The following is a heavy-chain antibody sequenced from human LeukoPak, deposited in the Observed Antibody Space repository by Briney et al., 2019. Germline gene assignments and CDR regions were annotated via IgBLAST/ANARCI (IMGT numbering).Heavy chain of an antibody. CDR3: AKDPRARYSSGWYYFDY. CDR1: GFTFSSYA. Sequence: GGSLRLSCAASGFTFSSYAMSWVRQAPGKGLEWVSAISGSGGSTYYADSVKGRFIISRDNSKNTLYLQMNSLRAEDTAVYYCAKDPRARYSSGWYYFDYWGQGTLVTVSS. CDR2: ISGSGGST. V-gene: IGHV3-23*01. D-gene: IGHD6-19*01. J-gene: IGHJ4*02.